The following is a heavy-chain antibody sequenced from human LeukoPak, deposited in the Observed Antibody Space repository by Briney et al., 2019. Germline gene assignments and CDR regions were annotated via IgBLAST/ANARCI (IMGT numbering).Heavy chain of an antibody. J-gene: IGHJ4*02. CDR3: AGSITATGH. Sequence: ASVKVSCKASGYTFTVYYIHWVRQAPGQGREWMGYINLDRGGTNYAQKFQGRVTMTRDTSISTAYIGLSRLTPPATAVFLVAGSITATGHWGQGTLVTVSS. D-gene: IGHD1-1*01. CDR2: INLDRGGT. CDR1: GYTFTVYY. V-gene: IGHV1-2*02.